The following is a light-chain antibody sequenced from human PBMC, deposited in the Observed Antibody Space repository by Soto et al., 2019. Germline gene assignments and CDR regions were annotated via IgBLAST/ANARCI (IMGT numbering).Light chain of an antibody. CDR3: MESLQAPFT. CDR1: QSLVHTNGYSY. V-gene: IGKV2-28*01. CDR2: MGS. J-gene: IGKJ3*01. Sequence: DIVMTQSPLSLPVTPGEPASMSCRSSQSLVHTNGYSYVDWYLQKPGQSPQLLIYMGSNRASGVPGRFSGSGSVTDFTLKISRVEAEDVGVYYCMESLQAPFTFGPGTKVDLK.